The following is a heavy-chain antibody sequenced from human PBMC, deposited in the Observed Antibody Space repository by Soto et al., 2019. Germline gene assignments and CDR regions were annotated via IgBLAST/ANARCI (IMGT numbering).Heavy chain of an antibody. CDR2: FSYSGST. CDR3: AKTSGSYTLDY. D-gene: IGHD1-26*01. J-gene: IGHJ4*02. Sequence: QVQLQESGPGLVKPSQTLSLTCSVSGASINRGVSYWTWIRQHPGKGLEWIGYFSYSGSTYYNPSLKSRLTLSVDTSKNQFSLELISATAADTAVYYCAKTSGSYTLDYWGQGTLVTVSS. V-gene: IGHV4-31*03. CDR1: GASINRGVSY.